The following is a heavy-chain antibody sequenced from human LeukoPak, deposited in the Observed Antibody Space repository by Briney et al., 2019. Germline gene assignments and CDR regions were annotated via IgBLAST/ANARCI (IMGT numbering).Heavy chain of an antibody. CDR3: AKVFTLGWEVDAFAI. Sequence: GGSLRLSCAASGFTFGSYTMTWVRQAPGKGLEWVSAISGGGTTTWYADSVKGRFTVSRDNSKNTLYLQMSSLRAEDTALYYCAKVFTLGWEVDAFAIWGQGTMVTVSS. V-gene: IGHV3-23*01. D-gene: IGHD7-27*01. CDR1: GFTFGSYT. CDR2: ISGGGTTT. J-gene: IGHJ3*02.